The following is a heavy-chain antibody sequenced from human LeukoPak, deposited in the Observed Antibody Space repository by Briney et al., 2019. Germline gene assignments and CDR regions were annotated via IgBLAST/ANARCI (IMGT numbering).Heavy chain of an antibody. V-gene: IGHV3-11*01. CDR3: ARIGRPAAFDI. Sequence: GGSLRLSCAASGFTFSDYYMSWIRQAPGKGLEWVSYINSSGSSINYADSMKGRFTISRDNAKHSLFLQLDSLRADDTAVYYCARIGRPAAFDIWGQGTLVIVSS. CDR1: GFTFSDYY. CDR2: INSSGSSI. J-gene: IGHJ3*02. D-gene: IGHD6-6*01.